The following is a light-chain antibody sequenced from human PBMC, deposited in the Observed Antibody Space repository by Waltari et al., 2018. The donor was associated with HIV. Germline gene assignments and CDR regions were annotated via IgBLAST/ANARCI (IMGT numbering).Light chain of an antibody. CDR2: DVS. V-gene: IGLV2-14*03. Sequence: QSHLPPPASVSGAPGQSIAISSTGTSSDVGGYNYVSWYQQHPGKGPKLMIFDVSNRPSGVSHRFSGSKSGHTASLTISGLQAEDEADYYCSSYTSSSTYVFGTGTKVTVL. CDR1: SSDVGGYNY. CDR3: SSYTSSSTYV. J-gene: IGLJ1*01.